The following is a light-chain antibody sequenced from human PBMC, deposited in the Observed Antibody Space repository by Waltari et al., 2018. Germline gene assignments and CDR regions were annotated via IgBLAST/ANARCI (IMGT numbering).Light chain of an antibody. J-gene: IGKJ2*01. CDR1: QPVTSNS. CDR3: QQYGRSPYT. V-gene: IGKV3-20*01. Sequence: EIVLTQSPGTLSLSPGERATLSCKPSQPVTSNSLAWYQQRPGQAPRILIYDSSIRATGIPDRFSGGGSGTDFTLTISRLEPEDFAVYHCQQYGRSPYTFGQGTKLEIK. CDR2: DSS.